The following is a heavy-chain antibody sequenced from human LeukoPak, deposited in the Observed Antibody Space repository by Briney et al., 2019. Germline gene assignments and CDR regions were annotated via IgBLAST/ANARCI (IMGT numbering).Heavy chain of an antibody. J-gene: IGHJ4*02. CDR2: IRHDGTEK. CDR3: ARLMVGQAGVGATHFDY. Sequence: GGSLRLSCVVSGFTFSTYGMHWVRQAPGKGLGWLTFIRHDGTEKYYADFVKGRFTISRDNSRNTLYLQVNSLGPEDTAVYYCARLMVGQAGVGATHFDYWGQGTLVSVSS. V-gene: IGHV3-30*02. CDR1: GFTFSTYG. D-gene: IGHD1-26*01.